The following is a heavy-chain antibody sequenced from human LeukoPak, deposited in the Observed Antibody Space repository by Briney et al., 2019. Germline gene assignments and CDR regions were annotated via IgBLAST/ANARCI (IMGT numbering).Heavy chain of an antibody. V-gene: IGHV1-18*01. J-gene: IGHJ4*02. CDR2: ISAYNGNT. D-gene: IGHD5-18*01. CDR3: ARDVRGYSYGYGRYYFDY. CDR1: GYTFTSYG. Sequence: ASVKVSCTVSGYTFTSYGISWVRQAPGQGLEWMGWISAYNGNTNCAYKLQGRVTITTDTSTSTAYMELRSLRSDDTAVYYCARDVRGYSYGYGRYYFDYWGQGTLVTVSS.